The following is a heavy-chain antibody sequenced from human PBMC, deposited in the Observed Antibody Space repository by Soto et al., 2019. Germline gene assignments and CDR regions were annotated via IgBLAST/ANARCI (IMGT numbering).Heavy chain of an antibody. Sequence: PGGSLRLSCAASGFTFSSYAMSWVRQAPGKGLEWVSAVSGSGSSTYYADSVRGRFAISRDNSKNTLYLQMNSLRAEDTAIYFCAKDYYFDYWGPGTLVTVSS. CDR2: VSGSGSST. V-gene: IGHV3-23*01. CDR1: GFTFSSYA. J-gene: IGHJ4*02. CDR3: AKDYYFDY.